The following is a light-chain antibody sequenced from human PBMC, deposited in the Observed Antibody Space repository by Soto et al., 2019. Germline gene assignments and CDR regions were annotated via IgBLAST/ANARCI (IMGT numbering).Light chain of an antibody. CDR1: QSLLNSGGKTY. V-gene: IGKV2D-29*01. CDR2: EVS. Sequence: DIVMTQTPLSLSVTPGQPASISCKSSQSLLNSGGKTYFYWYLQKPGQPPQLLIYEVSSRFSGVQDRVSGSGSGTDFTVNISRVEAEDVGFYYCSQTTQFPWTFGQGTKVEIK. CDR3: SQTTQFPWT. J-gene: IGKJ1*01.